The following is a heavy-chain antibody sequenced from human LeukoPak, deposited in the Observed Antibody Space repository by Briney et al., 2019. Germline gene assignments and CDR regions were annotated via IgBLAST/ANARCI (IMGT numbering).Heavy chain of an antibody. CDR3: TTDPDGDYASDY. Sequence: GGSLRLSGAAPGFTFSNAWMSWVRQAPGKGLEWVGRIKSKTDGGTTDYAAPVKGRFTISRDDSKNTLYLQMNSLKTEDTAVYYCTTDPDGDYASDYWGQGTLVTVSS. V-gene: IGHV3-15*01. J-gene: IGHJ4*02. CDR2: IKSKTDGGTT. CDR1: GFTFSNAW. D-gene: IGHD4-17*01.